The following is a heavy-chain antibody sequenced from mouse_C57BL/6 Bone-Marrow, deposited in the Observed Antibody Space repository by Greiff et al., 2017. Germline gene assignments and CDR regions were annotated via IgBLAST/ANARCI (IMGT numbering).Heavy chain of an antibody. D-gene: IGHD2-3*01. CDR2: INPNNGGT. CDR3: ARIEWLLLDY. J-gene: IGHJ2*01. V-gene: IGHV1-26*01. Sequence: VQLQQSGPELVKPGASVKISCKASGYTFTDYYMNWVKQSHGKSLEWIGDINPNNGGTSYNQKFKGKATLTVDKSSSTAYMELRSLTSEDSAVYYCARIEWLLLDYWGQGTTRTVSS. CDR1: GYTFTDYY.